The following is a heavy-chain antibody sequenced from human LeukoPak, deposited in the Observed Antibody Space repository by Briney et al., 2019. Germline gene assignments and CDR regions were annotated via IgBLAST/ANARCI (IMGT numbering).Heavy chain of an antibody. D-gene: IGHD1-26*01. CDR2: IIPIFGTA. CDR3: ARDQRVVGATTVYYHFDY. V-gene: IGHV1-69*13. Sequence: SVKVSCKASGGTFSSYAISWVRQAPGQGLEWMGGIIPIFGTANYAQKFQGRVTITADESTSTAYMELSSLRSEDTAVYYCARDQRVVGATTVYYHFDYWGQGTLVTVSS. J-gene: IGHJ4*02. CDR1: GGTFSSYA.